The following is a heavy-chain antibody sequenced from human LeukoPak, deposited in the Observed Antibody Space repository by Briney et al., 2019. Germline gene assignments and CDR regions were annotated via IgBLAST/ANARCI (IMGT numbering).Heavy chain of an antibody. CDR2: IYYSGST. D-gene: IGHD3-22*01. Sequence: SETLSLTCTVSGGSISSGGYYWSWIRQPPGKGLEWIGYIYYSGSTNYNPSLKSRVTISVDTSKNQFSLKLSSVTAADTAVYYCARNPNYYDSSGYYYYGMDVWGQGTTVTVSS. CDR3: ARNPNYYDSSGYYYYGMDV. V-gene: IGHV4-61*08. CDR1: GGSISSGGYY. J-gene: IGHJ6*02.